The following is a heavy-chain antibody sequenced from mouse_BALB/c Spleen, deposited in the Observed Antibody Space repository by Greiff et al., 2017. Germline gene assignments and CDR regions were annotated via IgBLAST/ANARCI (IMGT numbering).Heavy chain of an antibody. V-gene: IGHV1-77*01. CDR1: GYTFTDYY. D-gene: IGHD1-1*01. Sequence: QVQLQQSGAELARPGASVKLSCKASGYTFTDYYINWVKQRTGQGLEWIGEIYPGSGNTYYNEKFKGKATLTADKSSSTAYMQLSSLTSEDSAVYFCASTVSDYWGQGTTLTVSS. CDR2: IYPGSGNT. J-gene: IGHJ2*01. CDR3: ASTVSDY.